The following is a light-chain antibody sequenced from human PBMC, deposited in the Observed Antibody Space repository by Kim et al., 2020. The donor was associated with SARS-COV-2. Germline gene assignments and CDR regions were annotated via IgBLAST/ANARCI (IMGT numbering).Light chain of an antibody. CDR1: QGISSY. Sequence: IQLTQSPSSLSASVGDRVTITCRASQGISSYLAWYQQKPGKAPKLLIYAASTLQSGVPSRFSGSGSGTDFTLTISSLQPEGFATYYCQPLNSYPITFGQGTRLEIK. V-gene: IGKV1-9*01. CDR3: QPLNSYPIT. CDR2: AAS. J-gene: IGKJ5*01.